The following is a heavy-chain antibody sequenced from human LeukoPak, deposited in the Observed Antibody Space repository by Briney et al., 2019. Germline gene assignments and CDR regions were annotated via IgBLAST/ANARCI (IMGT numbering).Heavy chain of an antibody. V-gene: IGHV4-39*01. CDR2: ISSSGSS. CDR3: ARRTSNPVGAIDY. D-gene: IGHD1-26*01. Sequence: SETLSLTCTVSGGSISSSDYYWGWIRQPPGKGLEWIGAISSSGSSYYNPSLRSRVTISVDSSKNQFSLKLSSVTAADTAVYYCARRTSNPVGAIDYWGQGTLVTVSS. CDR1: GGSISSSDYY. J-gene: IGHJ4*02.